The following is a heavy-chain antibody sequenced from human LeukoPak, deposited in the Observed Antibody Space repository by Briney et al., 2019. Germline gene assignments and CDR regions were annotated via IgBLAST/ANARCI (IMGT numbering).Heavy chain of an antibody. CDR3: ARGGDYYDSSGYFDY. D-gene: IGHD3-22*01. V-gene: IGHV1-3*03. CDR1: GYTFNAYY. J-gene: IGHJ4*02. CDR2: INAGNGNT. Sequence: ASVKVSCKASGYTFNAYYMYWVRQAPGQRLEWMGWINAGNGNTKYSQEFQGRVTITRDTSASTAYMELSSLRSEDMAVYYCARGGDYYDSSGYFDYWGQGTLVTVSS.